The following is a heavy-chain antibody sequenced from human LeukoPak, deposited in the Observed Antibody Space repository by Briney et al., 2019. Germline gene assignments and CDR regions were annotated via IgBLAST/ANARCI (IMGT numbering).Heavy chain of an antibody. V-gene: IGHV3-49*04. D-gene: IGHD1-7*01. Sequence: PGGSLRLSCTASGFTFGDYAMSWVRQAPGKGLEWVGFIRSKAYGGTTEFAASVKGRFTISRDDSEGIAYLEMNSLKTEDTAVHYCTRGGTYYFDFWGQGTLVAVSS. CDR3: TRGGTYYFDF. CDR2: IRSKAYGGTT. J-gene: IGHJ4*02. CDR1: GFTFGDYA.